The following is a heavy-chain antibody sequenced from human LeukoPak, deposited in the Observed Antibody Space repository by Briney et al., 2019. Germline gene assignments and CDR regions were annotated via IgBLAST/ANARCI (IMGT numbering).Heavy chain of an antibody. Sequence: GGSLRLSCAASGFTFSSYSMNWVRQAPGKGLEWVSSISSSSSYIYYADSVKGRFTISRDNAKNSLYLQMNSLRAEDTAVYYCARLSGYDYFDHWGQGTLVPVSS. J-gene: IGHJ4*02. CDR1: GFTFSSYS. D-gene: IGHD5-12*01. CDR3: ARLSGYDYFDH. V-gene: IGHV3-21*01. CDR2: ISSSSSYI.